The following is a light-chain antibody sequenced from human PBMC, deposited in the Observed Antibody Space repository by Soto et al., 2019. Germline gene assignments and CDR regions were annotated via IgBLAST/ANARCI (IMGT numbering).Light chain of an antibody. CDR3: QQRRKWPPLS. CDR2: DAS. V-gene: IGKV3-11*01. Sequence: TETTSSLAMSSGERATLSCRGSQSVSSYLAWYQQKPGQAPRLLIYDASNRATGIPARFSGSGSGTDFTLAISSLAPDDFAVYYCQQRRKWPPLSFGQGTQLEIK. J-gene: IGKJ5*01. CDR1: QSVSSY.